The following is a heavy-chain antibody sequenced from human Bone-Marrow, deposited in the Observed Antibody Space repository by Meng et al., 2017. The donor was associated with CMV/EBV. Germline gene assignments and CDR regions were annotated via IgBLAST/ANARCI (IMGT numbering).Heavy chain of an antibody. J-gene: IGHJ3*02. CDR1: GFTFNTYG. V-gene: IGHV3-23*01. Sequence: GGSLRLSCAASGFTFNTYGMSWVRQAPGKGLEWVSVISSSGDKTFNADSVKGRFTISRDNSKNTLYLQMNSLRVEDTAVYYCAKNGYFGVITPYDALDIWGQGTMVTVSS. CDR3: AKNGYFGVITPYDALDI. CDR2: ISSSGDKT. D-gene: IGHD3-3*01.